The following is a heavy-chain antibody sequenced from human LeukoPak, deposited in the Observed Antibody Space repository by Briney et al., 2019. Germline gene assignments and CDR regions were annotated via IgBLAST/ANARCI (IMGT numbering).Heavy chain of an antibody. CDR1: GYSFTSYW. Sequence: GESLKISCKGSGYSFTSYWIGWVRQMPGKGLEWMGIIYPGDSDTRYSPSFQGQATISADKSISTAYLQWSSLKASDTAMYYCARFYSEYSGSYSRGGAFDIWGQGTMVTVSS. V-gene: IGHV5-51*01. CDR3: ARFYSEYSGSYSRGGAFDI. J-gene: IGHJ3*02. CDR2: IYPGDSDT. D-gene: IGHD1-26*01.